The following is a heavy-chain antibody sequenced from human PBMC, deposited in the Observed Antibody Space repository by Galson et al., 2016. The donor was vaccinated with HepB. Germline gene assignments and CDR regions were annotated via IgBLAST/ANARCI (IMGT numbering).Heavy chain of an antibody. D-gene: IGHD4-23*01. V-gene: IGHV5-10-1*01. CDR2: IDPSDSYI. CDR3: ARRGYPRGGNFRFYYYGMDV. CDR1: GYTFASYW. J-gene: IGHJ6*02. Sequence: QSGAEVKKPGESLRISCKGSGYTFASYWIHWVRQMPGKGLEWMGRIDPSDSYISYSPSFQGHVTISADKSISTAYLQWSSLKASDTAMYYCARRGYPRGGNFRFYYYGMDVWGQGTTVTVSS.